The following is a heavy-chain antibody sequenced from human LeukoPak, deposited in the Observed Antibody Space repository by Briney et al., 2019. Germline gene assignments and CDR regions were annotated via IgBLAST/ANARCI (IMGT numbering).Heavy chain of an antibody. J-gene: IGHJ4*02. CDR2: INPNSGGT. CDR1: GYTFTGYY. V-gene: IGHV1-2*02. Sequence: GASVKVSCKASGYTFTGYYMHWVRQAPGQGLEWMGWINPNSGGTNYAQKFQGRVTMTRDTSISTAYMELSRLRSDDTAVYYCARTSRTMVRGVIITYRGLGVYFDYWGQGTLVTVSS. CDR3: ARTSRTMVRGVIITYRGLGVYFDY. D-gene: IGHD3-10*01.